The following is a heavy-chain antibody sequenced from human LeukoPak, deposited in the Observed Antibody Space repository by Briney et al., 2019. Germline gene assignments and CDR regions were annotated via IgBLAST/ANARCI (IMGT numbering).Heavy chain of an antibody. CDR1: GGSVSSGRYF. V-gene: IGHV4-61*01. J-gene: IGHJ3*02. CDR2: IYYSRST. CDR3: TGESYSDYVVNDALEI. D-gene: IGHD4/OR15-4a*01. Sequence: PSETLSLTCTVSGGSVSSGRYFWTWIRQPPGKGLEWIGYIYYSRSTNYNPSLKSRVTISLDTSKNQFSLKLHTVTAADTAVYYCTGESYSDYVVNDALEIWGQGTTVTVSS.